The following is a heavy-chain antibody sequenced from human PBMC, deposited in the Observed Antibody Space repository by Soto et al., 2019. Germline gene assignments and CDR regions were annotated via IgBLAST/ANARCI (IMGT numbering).Heavy chain of an antibody. Sequence: PSETLSLNCIVSGGSHSSYHWSWILWPPVKGLELIGFIYYSRSTNYNPSLKSRVTISVDTSKNQFSLKLSSVTAADTAVYYCARQYSSGWYSFDPWGQGTLVTVS. CDR1: GGSHSSYH. CDR2: IYYSRST. D-gene: IGHD6-19*01. CDR3: ARQYSSGWYSFDP. J-gene: IGHJ5*02. V-gene: IGHV4-59*08.